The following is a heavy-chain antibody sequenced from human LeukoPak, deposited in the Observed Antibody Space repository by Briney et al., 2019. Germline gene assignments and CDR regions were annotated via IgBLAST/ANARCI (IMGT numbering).Heavy chain of an antibody. Sequence: PSETLSLTCTVSGGSISNDYWSWIRQPPGKGPEWIGYISYSGSTNYNPSLKSRVTISVDTSKNQFSLKLRSVTAADTAVYYCAREAVSGWYDYFDYWGQGTLVTVSS. D-gene: IGHD6-19*01. CDR2: ISYSGST. J-gene: IGHJ4*02. CDR1: GGSISNDY. V-gene: IGHV4-59*01. CDR3: AREAVSGWYDYFDY.